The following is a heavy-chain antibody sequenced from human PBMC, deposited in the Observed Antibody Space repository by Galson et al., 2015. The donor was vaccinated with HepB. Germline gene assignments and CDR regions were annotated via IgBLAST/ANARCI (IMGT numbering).Heavy chain of an antibody. CDR1: GFTFSSYS. CDR3: ARGELKWELLVQGAFDI. D-gene: IGHD1-26*01. CDR2: ISSSSSTI. J-gene: IGHJ3*02. V-gene: IGHV3-48*01. Sequence: SLRLSCAASGFTFSSYSMNWVRQAPGKGLEWVSYISSSSSTIYYADSVKGRFTISRDNAKNSLYLQMNSLRAEDTAVYYCARGELKWELLVQGAFDIWGQGTMVTVSS.